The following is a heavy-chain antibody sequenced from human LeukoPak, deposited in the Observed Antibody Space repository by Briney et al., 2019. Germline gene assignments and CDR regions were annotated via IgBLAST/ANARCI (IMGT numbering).Heavy chain of an antibody. CDR2: ISSSGSTI. Sequence: GGSLRLSCAASGFTFSSYEMNWVRQAPGKGLEWVSYISSSGSTIYYADSVKGRFTISRDNAKNSLYLQMNSLRAEDAAVYHCARHSIAAAGLLYYYYYMDVWGKGTTVTVSS. D-gene: IGHD6-13*01. CDR1: GFTFSSYE. CDR3: ARHSIAAAGLLYYYYYMDV. V-gene: IGHV3-48*03. J-gene: IGHJ6*03.